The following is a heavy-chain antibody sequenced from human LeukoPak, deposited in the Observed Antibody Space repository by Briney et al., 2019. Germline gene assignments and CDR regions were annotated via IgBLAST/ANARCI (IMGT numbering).Heavy chain of an antibody. V-gene: IGHV3-15*01. J-gene: IGHJ3*02. Sequence: GGSLRLSCAASGFTFSNYAMSWVRQAPGKGLEWVGRIKSKTDGGTTDYAAPVKGRFTISRDDSKNTLYLQMNSLKTEDTAVYYCTTGLRYFDWLLLILHAFDIWGQGTMVTVSS. D-gene: IGHD3-9*01. CDR1: GFTFSNYA. CDR2: IKSKTDGGTT. CDR3: TTGLRYFDWLLLILHAFDI.